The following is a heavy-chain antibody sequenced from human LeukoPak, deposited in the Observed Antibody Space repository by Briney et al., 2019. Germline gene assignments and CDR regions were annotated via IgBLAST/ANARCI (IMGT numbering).Heavy chain of an antibody. V-gene: IGHV4-39*01. CDR2: IYYSESS. J-gene: IGHJ4*02. CDR1: GGSISHSSYY. Sequence: SETLSLTCTVSGGSISHSSYYWGRIRQPPGKGLEWIGSIYYSESSSYYPSPKSRVSISVDTYKNQFSLRLSSVTAADTAVYYCARHMVRGVIISDFWGQGTLVTVSS. CDR3: ARHMVRGVIISDF. D-gene: IGHD3-10*01.